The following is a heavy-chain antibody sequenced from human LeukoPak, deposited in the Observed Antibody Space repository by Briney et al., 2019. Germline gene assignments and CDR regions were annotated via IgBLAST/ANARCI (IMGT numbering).Heavy chain of an antibody. Sequence: GGSLRLSCAPSGFTFSNAWMSWVRQAPGKGLEWVGRIKSKTDGGTTDYAAPVKGRFTISRDDSKNTLYLQMNSLKTEDTAVYYCTTDSRSGSVSPNWFVPWGRGTLVTVSS. CDR3: TTDSRSGSVSPNWFVP. D-gene: IGHD3-10*01. V-gene: IGHV3-15*01. CDR2: IKSKTDGGTT. CDR1: GFTFSNAW. J-gene: IGHJ5*02.